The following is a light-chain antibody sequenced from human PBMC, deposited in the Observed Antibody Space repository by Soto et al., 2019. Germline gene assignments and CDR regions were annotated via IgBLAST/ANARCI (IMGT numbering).Light chain of an antibody. V-gene: IGLV1-44*01. CDR2: TDN. CDR1: SSNIGKNT. Sequence: QSALAQPPSVSGTPGQRVTIPCSGSSSNIGKNTVSWYQQLPGAAPKPLISTDNQRPSGVPDRFSGSKSGTSASLAISGLQSEDEADYYCAAWDNSLNGHVFGPGTKVTV. J-gene: IGLJ1*01. CDR3: AAWDNSLNGHV.